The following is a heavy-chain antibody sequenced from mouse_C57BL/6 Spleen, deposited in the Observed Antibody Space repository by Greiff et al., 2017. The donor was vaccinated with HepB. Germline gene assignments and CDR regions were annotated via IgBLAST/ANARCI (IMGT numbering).Heavy chain of an antibody. V-gene: IGHV1-15*01. CDR1: GYTFTDYE. CDR3: TSEDYGSSYWYIDV. D-gene: IGHD1-1*01. J-gene: IGHJ1*03. CDR2: IDPETGGT. Sequence: QVQLKESGAELVRPGASVTLSCKASGYTFTDYEMHWVKQTPVHGLEWIGAIDPETGGTAYNQKFKGKAILTADKSTSTAYMELRSLTSEDSAVYYCTSEDYGSSYWYIDVWGTGTTVTVSS.